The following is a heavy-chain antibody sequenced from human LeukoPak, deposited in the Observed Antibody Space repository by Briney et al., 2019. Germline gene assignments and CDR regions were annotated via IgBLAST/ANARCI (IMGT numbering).Heavy chain of an antibody. CDR3: AKGGNGYSHGYFDY. D-gene: IGHD5-18*01. J-gene: IGHJ4*02. Sequence: GGSLRLSCAASGFTFSSYGMHWVRQAPGKGLEWVAFIRYDGGNKYYADSVKGRFTISRDNSKNTLYLQMNSLRTEDTAVYYCAKGGNGYSHGYFDYWGQGTLVTVSS. V-gene: IGHV3-30*02. CDR2: IRYDGGNK. CDR1: GFTFSSYG.